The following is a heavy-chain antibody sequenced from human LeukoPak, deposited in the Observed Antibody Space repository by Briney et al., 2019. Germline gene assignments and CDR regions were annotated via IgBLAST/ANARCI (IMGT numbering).Heavy chain of an antibody. Sequence: SVKVSCKASGGTFSSYAISWVRQAPGQGLERMGGIIPIFGTANYAQKLQGRVTITADESTSTAYMELSSLRSEDTAVYYCAREVVVPAANDAFDIWGQGTMVTVSS. CDR1: GGTFSSYA. CDR3: AREVVVPAANDAFDI. D-gene: IGHD2-2*01. J-gene: IGHJ3*02. CDR2: IIPIFGTA. V-gene: IGHV1-69*13.